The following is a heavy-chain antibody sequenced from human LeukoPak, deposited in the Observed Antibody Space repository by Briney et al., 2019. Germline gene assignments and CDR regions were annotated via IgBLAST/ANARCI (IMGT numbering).Heavy chain of an antibody. CDR3: ARDPDGDYDFDY. V-gene: IGHV1-18*01. Sequence: ASVKVSCKASGYTFFASGIRWVRQAPGQGLEWMGWISANNGNTIYAQKLQGRVTMTTDTSTSTAYMELRSLRADDTAVYYCARDPDGDYDFDYWGQGTLVTVSS. D-gene: IGHD4-17*01. CDR2: ISANNGNT. CDR1: GYTFFASG. J-gene: IGHJ4*02.